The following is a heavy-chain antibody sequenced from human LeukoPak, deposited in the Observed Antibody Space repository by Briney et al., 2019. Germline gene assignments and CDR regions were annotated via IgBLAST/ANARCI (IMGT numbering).Heavy chain of an antibody. V-gene: IGHV3-33*01. CDR3: ARDSIVGATTPQYYYYYMDV. Sequence: GGSLRLSCAASGFTFSSYDMHWVRQAPGKGLEWVAVIWYDGSNKYYADSVKGRFTISRDNSKNTLYLQMNSLRAEDTAVYYCARDSIVGATTPQYYYYYMDVWGKGTTVTVSS. CDR1: GFTFSSYD. D-gene: IGHD1-26*01. J-gene: IGHJ6*03. CDR2: IWYDGSNK.